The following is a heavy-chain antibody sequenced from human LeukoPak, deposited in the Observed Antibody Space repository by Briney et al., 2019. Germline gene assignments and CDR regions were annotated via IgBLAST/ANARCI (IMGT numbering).Heavy chain of an antibody. D-gene: IGHD6-19*01. J-gene: IGHJ5*02. CDR3: ARDQVAVAGYSWFDP. CDR1: GGSISSYY. V-gene: IGHV4-4*07. CDR2: IYTSGST. Sequence: SETLSLTCTVSGGSISSYYWSWIRQPAGKGLEWIGRIYTSGSTNYNPSLKSRVTMSVDTSKNQFSLKLSSVTAADTAVYYCARDQVAVAGYSWFDPWGQGTLVTVSS.